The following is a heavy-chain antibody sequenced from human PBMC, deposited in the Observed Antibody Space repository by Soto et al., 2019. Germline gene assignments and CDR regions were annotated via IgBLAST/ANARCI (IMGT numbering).Heavy chain of an antibody. D-gene: IGHD3-22*01. CDR1: GGSITSYY. CDR3: ARVPHGYFFDSSLEYYFDS. CDR2: IYYTGRT. Sequence: SETLSLTCTLSGGSITSYYWSWVRQSPGKGPEWLGDIYYTGRTYYNPSLKSRVTISVDTSKKQFSLKLGSVTAADTAVYFCARVPHGYFFDSSLEYYFDSWGQGILVTVS. J-gene: IGHJ4*02. V-gene: IGHV4-59*01.